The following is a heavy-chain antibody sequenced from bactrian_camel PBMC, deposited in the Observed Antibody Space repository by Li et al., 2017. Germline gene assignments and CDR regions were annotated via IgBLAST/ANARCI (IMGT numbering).Heavy chain of an antibody. J-gene: IGHJ6*01. Sequence: HVQLVESGGGLVQPGGSLSLSCTVSGLPSGTNCMGWFRQLPGKQREWVSAIGIDGTGTYADSVKGRFTISKDKAKDTVYLQMNSLKVEDTAVYFCAADFDTARGFPAECQPGRDEFGYWGQGTQVTVS. CDR2: IGIDGTG. CDR1: GLPSGTNC. V-gene: IGHV3S53*01. D-gene: IGHD2*01. CDR3: AADFDTARGFPAECQPGRDEFGY.